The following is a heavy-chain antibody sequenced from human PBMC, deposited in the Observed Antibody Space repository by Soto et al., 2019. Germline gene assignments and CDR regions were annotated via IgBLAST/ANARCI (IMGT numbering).Heavy chain of an antibody. J-gene: IGHJ6*02. CDR1: GFTFSDYY. D-gene: IGHD5-18*01. Sequence: GGALRLSCAASGFTFSDYYMSWIRQAPGKGLEWVSYISSSGSTIYYADSVKGRFTISRDNAKNSLYLQMNSLRAEDTAVYYCAPLGYSYGPNPPTMDVWGQGTTVTVSS. CDR2: ISSSGSTI. V-gene: IGHV3-11*01. CDR3: APLGYSYGPNPPTMDV.